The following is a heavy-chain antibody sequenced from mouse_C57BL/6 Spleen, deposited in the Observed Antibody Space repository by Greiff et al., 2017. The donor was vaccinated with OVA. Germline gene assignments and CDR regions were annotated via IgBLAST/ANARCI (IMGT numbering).Heavy chain of an antibody. CDR3: ARTYYRDYYAMDY. V-gene: IGHV1-82*01. Sequence: LQESGPELVKPGASVKISCKASGYAFSSSWMNWVKQRPGKGLEWIGRIYPGDGDTNYNGKFKGKATLTADKSSSTAYMQLSSLTSEDSAVYFCARTYYRDYYAMDYWGQGTSVTVSS. J-gene: IGHJ4*01. D-gene: IGHD2-12*01. CDR2: IYPGDGDT. CDR1: GYAFSSSW.